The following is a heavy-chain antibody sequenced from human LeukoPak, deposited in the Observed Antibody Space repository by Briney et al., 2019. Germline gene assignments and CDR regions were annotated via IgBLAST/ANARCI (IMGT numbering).Heavy chain of an antibody. D-gene: IGHD1-20*01. V-gene: IGHV3-23*01. CDR1: GFTFGDYT. CDR3: AKGSFISGTTL. Sequence: PGGSLRLTCTTSGFTFGDYTMTWFRQAPGKGLEWVSAISGSGGVTFYADSVKGRFTISRDNSKNALYLQMNSLRAEDTAVYYCAKGSFISGTTLWGQGTLVTVSS. J-gene: IGHJ4*02. CDR2: ISGSGGVT.